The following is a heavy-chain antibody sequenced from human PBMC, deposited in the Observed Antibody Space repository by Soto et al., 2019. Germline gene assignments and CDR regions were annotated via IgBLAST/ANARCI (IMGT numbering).Heavy chain of an antibody. CDR3: VRDDVGVGIEY. V-gene: IGHV3-74*03. CDR2: IDSDGNYT. J-gene: IGHJ4*02. CDR1: GFTFSSYW. Sequence: ELQLVESGGGLVQPGGSLRLSCAASGFTFSSYWMHWVRQVPGKGLVCVSHIDSDGNYTTYADSVKGRFTIYRDNAKNTVNLQMNSLRAEDTAVSYCVRDDVGVGIEYWGLGPLVTVSS. D-gene: IGHD1-26*01.